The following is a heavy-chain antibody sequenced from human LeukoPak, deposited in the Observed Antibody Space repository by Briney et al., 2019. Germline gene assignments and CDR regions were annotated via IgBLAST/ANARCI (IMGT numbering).Heavy chain of an antibody. CDR1: GGTSNSHA. Sequence: SVTVSFKASGGTSNSHAISWVRQAPGQGLEWMGRIIPNLGTTNRAQNFQDRVTLTADKSTNTAYMELTSLTSDDTAVYYCATTNDGGGYQWGDFFDFWGQGTLVTVSS. J-gene: IGHJ4*02. D-gene: IGHD3-22*01. CDR3: ATTNDGGGYQWGDFFDF. V-gene: IGHV1-69*04. CDR2: IIPNLGTT.